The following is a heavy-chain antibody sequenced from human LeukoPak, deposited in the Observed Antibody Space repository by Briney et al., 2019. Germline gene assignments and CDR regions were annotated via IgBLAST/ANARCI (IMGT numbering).Heavy chain of an antibody. CDR1: GFTFSSYA. J-gene: IGHJ4*02. V-gene: IGHV3-23*01. Sequence: TGGSLRLSCAASGFTFSSYAMSWVRQAPGKGLEWVSAISGSGGSTYYADSVKGRFTISRDNSKNTLYLQMNSLRAEDTAVYYCAKTYYYDSSGYDKPYYFDYWGQGTLVTVSS. CDR3: AKTYYYDSSGYDKPYYFDY. D-gene: IGHD3-22*01. CDR2: ISGSGGST.